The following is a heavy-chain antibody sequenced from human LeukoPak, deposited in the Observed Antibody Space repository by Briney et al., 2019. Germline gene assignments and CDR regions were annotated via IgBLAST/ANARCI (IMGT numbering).Heavy chain of an antibody. CDR3: ARVSTRTYDFWSGYYPSDFDY. D-gene: IGHD3-3*01. CDR2: IYHSGST. CDR1: GGSISSGGYS. Sequence: SETLSLTCAVSGGSISSGGYSWSWIRQPPGKGLEWIGYIYHSGSTYYNPSLKSRVTISVDRSKNQFSLKLSSVTAADTAVYYCARVSTRTYDFWSGYYPSDFDYWGQGTLVTVSS. J-gene: IGHJ4*02. V-gene: IGHV4-30-2*01.